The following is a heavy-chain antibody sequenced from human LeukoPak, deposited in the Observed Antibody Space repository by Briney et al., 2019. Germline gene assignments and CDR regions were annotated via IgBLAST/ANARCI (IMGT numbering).Heavy chain of an antibody. V-gene: IGHV1-8*01. CDR2: SNPHSGKT. CDR1: GYPFINYD. D-gene: IGHD1-1*01. CDR3: ARGVGLTQGGTFDY. Sequence: ASVKVSFKTSGYPFINYDINWVRQATGQGLDWMGLSNPHSGKTGYAQKFQGRVTMTPDTSASTAYMELSSLRSEDTAVYYCARGVGLTQGGTFDYWGQGTLVTVSS. J-gene: IGHJ4*02.